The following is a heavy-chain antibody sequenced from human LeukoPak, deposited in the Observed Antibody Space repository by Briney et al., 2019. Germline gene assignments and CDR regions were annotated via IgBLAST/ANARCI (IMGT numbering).Heavy chain of an antibody. Sequence: ETLSLTCAVYGGSFSGYYWSWIRQPPGKGLEWIGEINHSGSTNYNPSLKSRVTISVDTSKNQFSLKLSSVTAADTAVYYCARWKQWLPIYFDYWGQGTLVTVSS. CDR3: ARWKQWLPIYFDY. D-gene: IGHD6-19*01. CDR1: GGSFSGYY. J-gene: IGHJ4*02. V-gene: IGHV4-34*01. CDR2: INHSGST.